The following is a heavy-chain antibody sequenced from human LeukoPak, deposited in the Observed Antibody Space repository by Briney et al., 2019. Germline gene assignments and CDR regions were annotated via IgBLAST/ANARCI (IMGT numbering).Heavy chain of an antibody. CDR2: IDPNVDDR. D-gene: IGHD3-22*01. J-gene: IGHJ5*02. Sequence: GASVKVSCKASGYTFSGYWIHWVRQAPGQGLEWMGRIDPNVDDRKYAQKFQGRVTMTRDTSTNTAYMELSSLRSDDTAMYYCARDAEVVGKGSESWGQGTLVTVSS. CDR1: GYTFSGYW. CDR3: ARDAEVVGKGSES. V-gene: IGHV1-2*06.